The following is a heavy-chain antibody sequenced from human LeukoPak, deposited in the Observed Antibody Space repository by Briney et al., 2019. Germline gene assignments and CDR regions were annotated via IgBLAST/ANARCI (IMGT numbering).Heavy chain of an antibody. CDR2: IYSSGST. D-gene: IGHD3-3*01. J-gene: IGHJ5*02. Sequence: SETLSLTCTVSGGSISNFYWNWIRQPAGKGLEWIGRIYSSGSTNYNPSLKSRVTMSVDTSKNQLSLKLRSVTAADTAVYYCARDFWRGYYQGCFDPWGQGTLVTVSS. CDR3: ARDFWRGYYQGCFDP. V-gene: IGHV4-4*07. CDR1: GGSISNFY.